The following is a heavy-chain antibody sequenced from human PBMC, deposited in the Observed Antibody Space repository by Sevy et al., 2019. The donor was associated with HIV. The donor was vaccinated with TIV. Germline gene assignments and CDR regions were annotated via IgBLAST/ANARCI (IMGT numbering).Heavy chain of an antibody. J-gene: IGHJ4*02. D-gene: IGHD2-15*01. Sequence: GGSLRLSCAASGFTFSSYAMSWVRQAPGKGLEWISAISGSGGSTYYADSVKGRFTISRDNSKNTLYLQMNSLRAEDTAVYHCAKDRAVVVVAATPLHSWGQGTLVTVSS. CDR2: ISGSGGST. CDR3: AKDRAVVVVAATPLHS. V-gene: IGHV3-23*01. CDR1: GFTFSSYA.